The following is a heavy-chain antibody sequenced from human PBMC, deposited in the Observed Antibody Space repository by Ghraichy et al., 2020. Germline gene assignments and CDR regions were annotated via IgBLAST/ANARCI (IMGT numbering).Heavy chain of an antibody. CDR2: TRNKAESYTT. V-gene: IGHV3-72*01. J-gene: IGHJ3*02. CDR3: ARARDYAFDI. CDR1: GFTFSDHY. D-gene: IGHD2-21*02. Sequence: GGSLRLSCATSGFTFSDHYLDWVRQAPGKGLEWVGRTRNKAESYTTEYAASVSGRFTVSRDASKNSMYLQMNSLKTKDTAVYYCARARDYAFDIWGQGTMVTVSS.